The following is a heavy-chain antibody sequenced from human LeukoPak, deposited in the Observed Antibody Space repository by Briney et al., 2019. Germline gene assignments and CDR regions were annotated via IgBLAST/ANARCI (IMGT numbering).Heavy chain of an antibody. CDR1: GFTFGDYA. CDR3: TSRIVYYDFWSGYYDPYYYGMDV. Sequence: PGRSLRLSCTASGFTFGDYAMSWVRQAPGKGLEWVGFIRSKAYGGTTEYAASVKGRFTISRDDSKSIAYLQMNSLKTEDTAVYYCTSRIVYYDFWSGYYDPYYYGMDVWGQGTTVTVSS. V-gene: IGHV3-49*04. CDR2: IRSKAYGGTT. J-gene: IGHJ6*02. D-gene: IGHD3-3*01.